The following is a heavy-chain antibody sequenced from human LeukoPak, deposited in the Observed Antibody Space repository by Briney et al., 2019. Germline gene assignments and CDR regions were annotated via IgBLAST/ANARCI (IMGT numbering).Heavy chain of an antibody. V-gene: IGHV1-2*02. Sequence: ASVKVSCKASGYTFTGYYMNWVRQVPGLGLEWMGWINPNSGGTNYAQKFQGRVTMTRDTSISTAYMELSRLRSDDTAVYYCARGRLVRGVINWFDPWGQGTLVTVSS. CDR1: GYTFTGYY. CDR2: INPNSGGT. J-gene: IGHJ5*02. D-gene: IGHD3-10*01. CDR3: ARGRLVRGVINWFDP.